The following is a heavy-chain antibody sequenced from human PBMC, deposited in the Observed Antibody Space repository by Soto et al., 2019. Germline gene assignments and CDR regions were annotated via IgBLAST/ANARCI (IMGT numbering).Heavy chain of an antibody. CDR3: TSARSSVGAPGGFIEF. V-gene: IGHV3-7*03. CDR2: INRDGSVR. D-gene: IGHD1-26*01. J-gene: IGHJ4*02. Sequence: EVQVMESGGGLVQPGGSLRLSCAPSGFIFISYWMSWVRQPPGKGLEWVANINRDGSVRNYVDSVKGRFTISRDNAKNSAYLQMDSLRADDTAVYYCTSARSSVGAPGGFIEFWGQGTLVTVSS. CDR1: GFIFISYW.